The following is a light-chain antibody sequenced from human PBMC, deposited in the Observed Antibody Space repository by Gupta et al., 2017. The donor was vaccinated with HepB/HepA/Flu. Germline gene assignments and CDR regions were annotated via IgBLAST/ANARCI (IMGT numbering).Light chain of an antibody. J-gene: IGLJ3*02. CDR3: AAWDDSLSGPV. V-gene: IGLV1-47*01. CDR2: RNN. CDR1: SSNTGSNY. Sequence: HSVLTQPPSASGTPRQRVPTPCSGSSSNTGSNYVSWYQQLPGTAPKLLIYRNNQRPSGVPHRFSGSKPGTSASLAISGLRSEDEADYYCAAWDDSLSGPVFGGGTKLTVL.